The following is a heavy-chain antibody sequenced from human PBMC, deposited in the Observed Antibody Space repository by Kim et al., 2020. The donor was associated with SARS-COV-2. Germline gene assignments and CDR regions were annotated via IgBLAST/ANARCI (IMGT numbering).Heavy chain of an antibody. CDR2: ISGSAVTS. Sequence: GGSLRLSCAASGITFSNYLLTWVRQAPGKGLEWVSVISGSAVTSHNADSVKGRFTISRDNSKNMVYLQMNSLRGEDTAVYYCAKHRASGGSRDMDVWGQGSTVTVSS. V-gene: IGHV3-23*01. CDR1: GITFSNYL. J-gene: IGHJ6*02. CDR3: AKHRASGGSRDMDV. D-gene: IGHD6-19*01.